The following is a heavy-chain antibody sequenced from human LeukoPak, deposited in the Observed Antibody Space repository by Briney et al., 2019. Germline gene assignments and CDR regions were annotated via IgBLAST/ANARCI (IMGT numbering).Heavy chain of an antibody. CDR2: IYYSGST. D-gene: IGHD5-18*01. J-gene: IGHJ4*02. CDR3: ARHAYPWIQQPVGY. V-gene: IGHV4-31*03. CDR1: GGSISSGGYY. Sequence: SETLSLTCTVSGGSISSGGYYWSWIRQHPGKGLEWIGYIYYSGSTYYNPSLKSRVTISVDTSKNQFSLKLSSVTAADTAVYYCARHAYPWIQQPVGYWGQGTLVTVSS.